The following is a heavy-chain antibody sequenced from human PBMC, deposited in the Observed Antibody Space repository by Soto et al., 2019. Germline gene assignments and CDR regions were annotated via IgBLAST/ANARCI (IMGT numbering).Heavy chain of an antibody. D-gene: IGHD6-19*01. Sequence: QVQLVQSGAEVKKPGSSVKVSCKASGGTFSSYTISWVRRAPGQGLEWMGRIIPILGIANYAQKFQGRVTITADKSTSTAYMELSSLRSEDTAVYYWAILTPGVAVAGSYFDYWGQGTLVTVSS. CDR3: AILTPGVAVAGSYFDY. V-gene: IGHV1-69*02. CDR2: IIPILGIA. CDR1: GGTFSSYT. J-gene: IGHJ4*02.